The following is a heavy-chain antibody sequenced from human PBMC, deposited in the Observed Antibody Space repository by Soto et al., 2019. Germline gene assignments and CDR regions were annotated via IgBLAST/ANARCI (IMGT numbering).Heavy chain of an antibody. CDR2: IKTDGSIT. CDR3: AKDMNSVPDY. V-gene: IGHV3-74*01. Sequence: GGSLRLSCAASGFTFSSYWMYWVRQAPGKGLVWVSRIKTDGSITSYADSLKGRFTVSRDNARDMLYLQMNSLRAADKAVYYCAKDMNSVPDYWGQGPLVLVS. J-gene: IGHJ4*02. CDR1: GFTFSSYW. D-gene: IGHD1-7*01.